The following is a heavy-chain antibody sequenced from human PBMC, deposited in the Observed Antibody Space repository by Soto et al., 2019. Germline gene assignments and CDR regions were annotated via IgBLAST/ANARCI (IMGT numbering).Heavy chain of an antibody. D-gene: IGHD3-22*01. CDR2: IYHSGST. Sequence: PSETLSLTCAVSGGSISSGGYSWSWIRQPPGKGLEWIGYIYHSGSTYYNPSLKSRVTISVDRSKNQFSLKLSSVTAADTAVYYGAGSGYYNNSGMDVWGQGTTVTVAS. CDR3: AGSGYYNNSGMDV. CDR1: GGSISSGGYS. J-gene: IGHJ6*02. V-gene: IGHV4-30-2*01.